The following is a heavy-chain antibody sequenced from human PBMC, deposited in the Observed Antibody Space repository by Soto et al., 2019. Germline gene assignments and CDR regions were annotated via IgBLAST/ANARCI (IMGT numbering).Heavy chain of an antibody. V-gene: IGHV4-34*01. CDR2: INHSGST. CDR1: GGSFSGYS. D-gene: IGHD2-8*02. CDR3: ARDKITGLFDY. J-gene: IGHJ4*02. Sequence: QVQLQQWGAGLLKPSETLSLTCAVYGGSFSGYSWTWIRQPPGTGLEWIGEINHSGSTNYNPSLKSRVTISGDTSKHQFSLKLTSVTAADTAVYYCARDKITGLFDYWGQGTLVTVSS.